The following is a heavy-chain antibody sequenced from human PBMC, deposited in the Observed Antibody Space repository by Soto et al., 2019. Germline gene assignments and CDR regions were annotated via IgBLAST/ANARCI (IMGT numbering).Heavy chain of an antibody. Sequence: EVQLLESGGGLVQPGGSLRLSCAASGFTFSSYAMSWVRQAPGKGLEWVSAISGSGGSTYYADSVKGRFAISRDNSKNTLYLQMTSLRAEDTAVYYCAKNSVRDYYDGHFEPWGQGTLVTVSS. J-gene: IGHJ5*02. CDR2: ISGSGGST. CDR3: AKNSVRDYYDGHFEP. V-gene: IGHV3-23*01. D-gene: IGHD3-22*01. CDR1: GFTFSSYA.